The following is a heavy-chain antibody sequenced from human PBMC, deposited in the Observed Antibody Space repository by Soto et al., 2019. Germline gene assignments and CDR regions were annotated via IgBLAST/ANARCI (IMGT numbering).Heavy chain of an antibody. CDR2: IYYSAST. J-gene: IGHJ4*02. CDR3: PRALRYCSTTSCSTWYYFDY. V-gene: IGHV4-31*03. Sequence: PSETLSLTCTVSGGSISSGDYYWSWIRQHPGKGLGWIGYIYYSASTYYNPSLKSRVTISVDTSKNHFTLNLRSVTAADTDVYYSPRALRYCSTTSCSTWYYFDYCGQGTLVTVPP. CDR1: GGSISSGDYY. D-gene: IGHD2-2*01.